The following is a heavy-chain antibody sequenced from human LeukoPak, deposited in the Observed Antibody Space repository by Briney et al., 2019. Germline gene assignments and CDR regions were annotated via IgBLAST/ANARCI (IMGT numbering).Heavy chain of an antibody. Sequence: PSETLSLTCTVSGGSISSYYWSWIRQPPEKGLEWIGYIYYSGSTNYNPSLKSRVTISVDTSKNQFSLKLSSVTAADTAVYYCARQWGSGWSGDYYFGYWGQGTLVTVSS. D-gene: IGHD6-19*01. CDR2: IYYSGST. V-gene: IGHV4-59*08. J-gene: IGHJ4*02. CDR1: GGSISSYY. CDR3: ARQWGSGWSGDYYFGY.